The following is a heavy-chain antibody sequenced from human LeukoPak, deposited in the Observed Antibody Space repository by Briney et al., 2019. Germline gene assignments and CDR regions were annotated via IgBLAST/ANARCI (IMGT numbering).Heavy chain of an antibody. J-gene: IGHJ4*02. V-gene: IGHV4-39*07. CDR2: IFYSGST. CDR3: ARGGYSSGWGIDY. CDR1: SGSISTSNYY. Sequence: SETLSLTCTVSSGSISTSNYYWGWVRQPPGKALEWIGNIFYSGSTYYSPSLKSRVTISLDTSRNQFSLKLSSVTAADTAVYYCARGGYSSGWGIDYWGQGTLVTVSS. D-gene: IGHD6-19*01.